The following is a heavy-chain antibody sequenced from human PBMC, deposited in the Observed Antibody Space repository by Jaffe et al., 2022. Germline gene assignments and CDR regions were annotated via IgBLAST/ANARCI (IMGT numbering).Heavy chain of an antibody. D-gene: IGHD3-10*01. CDR1: GFTFGDYA. CDR3: TRDYYGSGSENFDY. V-gene: IGHV3-49*04. CDR2: IRSKAYGGTT. J-gene: IGHJ4*02. Sequence: EVQLVESGGGLVQPGRSLRLSCTASGFTFGDYAMSWVRQAPGKGLEWVGFIRSKAYGGTTEYAASVKGRFTISRDDSKSIAYLQMNSLKTEDTAVYYCTRDYYGSGSENFDYWGQGTLVTVSS.